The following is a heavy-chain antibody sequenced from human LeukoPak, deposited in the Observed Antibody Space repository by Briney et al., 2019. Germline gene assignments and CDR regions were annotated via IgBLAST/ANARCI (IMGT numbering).Heavy chain of an antibody. CDR1: GFTFSSYA. Sequence: PGGSLRLSCVASGFTFSSYAMRWVRQAPGKGLEWVSVISGGGGTTDYADSVKGRFTISRDNSKNTLYVQMNSLRAEDTAVYYCVKDRCTGGSCYNFDFWGQGTLVTVSS. V-gene: IGHV3-23*01. J-gene: IGHJ4*02. D-gene: IGHD2-15*01. CDR2: ISGGGGTT. CDR3: VKDRCTGGSCYNFDF.